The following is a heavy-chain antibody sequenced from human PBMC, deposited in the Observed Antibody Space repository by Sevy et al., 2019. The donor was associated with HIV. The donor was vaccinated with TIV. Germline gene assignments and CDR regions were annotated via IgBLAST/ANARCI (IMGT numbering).Heavy chain of an antibody. CDR2: ISDGGGTT. J-gene: IGHJ3*02. D-gene: IGHD3-10*01. CDR3: AKRVAGALAALDI. CDR1: GFTIRKYV. V-gene: IGHV3-23*01. Sequence: GGSLRLSCAASGFTIRKYVMNWVRQPPGKGLEWVSVISDGGGTTYYADSVKGRFTISRDDSKSTLYLQMNSLRVEDTAVYFCAKRVAGALAALDIWGQGTMVTVSS.